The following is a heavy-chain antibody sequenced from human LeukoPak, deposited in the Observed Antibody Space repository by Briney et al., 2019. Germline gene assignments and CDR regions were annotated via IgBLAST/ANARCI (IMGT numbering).Heavy chain of an antibody. CDR1: GSTFSSYA. V-gene: IGHV3-7*01. CDR2: IKEDGSEK. CDR3: ARGGTFVSDY. Sequence: PGGSLRLSCAASGSTFSSYAMSWVRQAPGKGLEWVANIKEDGSEKYYVDSMKGRFTVSRDNAKNSLYLQMDSLRAEDTAVYYCARGGTFVSDYWGQGTLVTVSS. J-gene: IGHJ4*02. D-gene: IGHD1-1*01.